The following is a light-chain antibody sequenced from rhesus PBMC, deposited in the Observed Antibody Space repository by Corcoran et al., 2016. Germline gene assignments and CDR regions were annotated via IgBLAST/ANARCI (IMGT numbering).Light chain of an antibody. CDR2: AAS. J-gene: IGKJ3*01. Sequence: DIQMTQSPSSLSASVGDRVTITCRASQGISTYLNWYQQKPGNAPKRLIYAASSLESGVPSRFRGSGSGTDFTLTISSLQPEDFATYYCLQYNSDPFTFGPGTKLDIK. CDR1: QGISTY. CDR3: LQYNSDPFT. V-gene: IGKV1-43*02.